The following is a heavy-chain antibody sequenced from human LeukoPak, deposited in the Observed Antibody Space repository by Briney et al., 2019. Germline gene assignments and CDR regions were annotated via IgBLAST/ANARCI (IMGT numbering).Heavy chain of an antibody. J-gene: IGHJ5*02. V-gene: IGHV4-39*01. CDR2: IYYSGST. Sequence: SETLSLTCTVSGGSISSSSYYWGWIRQPPGKGLEWIGSIYYSGSTYYNPSLKSRVTISVDTSKNQFSLKLSSVTAADTAVYYCARQGGYCSSSGCYFWFDPWGQGTLVTVSS. D-gene: IGHD2-2*01. CDR3: ARQGGYCSSSGCYFWFDP. CDR1: GGSISSSSYY.